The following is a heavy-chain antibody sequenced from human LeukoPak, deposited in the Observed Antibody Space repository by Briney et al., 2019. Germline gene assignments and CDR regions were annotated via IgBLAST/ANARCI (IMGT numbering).Heavy chain of an antibody. CDR3: ARGSPSGWYGVGFDY. Sequence: SETLSLTCTVSGDSMSSYYWSRIRQPAGKGLEWIGRISSSGNTNYNPSLKSRVTMSVDTSRNQFSLKLNSVTAADTAVYYCARGSPSGWYGVGFDYWGQGTLVTVSS. V-gene: IGHV4-4*07. CDR2: ISSSGNT. CDR1: GDSMSSYY. J-gene: IGHJ4*02. D-gene: IGHD6-19*01.